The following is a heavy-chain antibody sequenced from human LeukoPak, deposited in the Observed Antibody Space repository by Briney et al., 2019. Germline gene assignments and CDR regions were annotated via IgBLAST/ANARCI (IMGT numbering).Heavy chain of an antibody. CDR3: ARSAMVRGRPRYMDV. D-gene: IGHD3-10*01. J-gene: IGHJ6*03. Sequence: WIRQPPGKGLEWIGSIYYSGSTYYNPSLKSRVTISVDTSKNQFSLKLSSVTAADTAVYYCARSAMVRGRPRYMDVWGKGTTVTISS. CDR2: IYYSGST. V-gene: IGHV4-39*01.